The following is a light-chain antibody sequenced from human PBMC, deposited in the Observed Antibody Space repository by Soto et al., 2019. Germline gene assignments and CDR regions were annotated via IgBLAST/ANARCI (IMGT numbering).Light chain of an antibody. CDR1: SSNIGADND. V-gene: IGLV1-40*01. Sequence: QTVVTQPPSVSGAPGQRVTISCTGSSSNIGADNDVHWYQQLPGTAPKLVIYVNNNRPSGVPDRFSGSKSGTSASLAITGLQAEDEADYYCQSYDNSLSAYVFGTGTKLTVL. J-gene: IGLJ1*01. CDR2: VNN. CDR3: QSYDNSLSAYV.